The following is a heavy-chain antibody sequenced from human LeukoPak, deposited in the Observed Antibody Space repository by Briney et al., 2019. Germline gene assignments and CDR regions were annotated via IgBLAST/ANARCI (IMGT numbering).Heavy chain of an antibody. Sequence: GGSLRLSCVASGFTFSVYTMNWVRQAPGKGLEWVSSISSNTNYRNYADSVKGRFTISRDNAKNSLYLEMRSLRAEDTAVYYCATYSGSFSLDYWGQGTLVTVSS. CDR3: ATYSGSFSLDY. V-gene: IGHV3-21*06. J-gene: IGHJ4*02. D-gene: IGHD1-26*01. CDR2: ISSNTNYR. CDR1: GFTFSVYT.